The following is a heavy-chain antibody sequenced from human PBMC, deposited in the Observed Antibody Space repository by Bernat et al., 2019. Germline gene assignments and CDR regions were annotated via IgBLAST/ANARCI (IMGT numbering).Heavy chain of an antibody. J-gene: IGHJ4*02. D-gene: IGHD4-17*01. Sequence: QVQLQESGPGLVKPSQTLSLTCTVSGGSISSAAYYWSWIRQHPGKGLEWIAYICYNGTTYYNPSLKSRVSISVDTSRNQFSLQLDSVTAADTAVYYCARKRDDGDYHFDYWGQGTLVTVSS. V-gene: IGHV4-31*03. CDR1: GGSISSAAYY. CDR2: ICYNGTT. CDR3: ARKRDDGDYHFDY.